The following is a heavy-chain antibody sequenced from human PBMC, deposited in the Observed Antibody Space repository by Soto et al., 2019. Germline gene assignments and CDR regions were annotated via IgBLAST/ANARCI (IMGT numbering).Heavy chain of an antibody. V-gene: IGHV1-18*01. CDR2: ISAYNGNT. CDR1: RDAFASCC. D-gene: IGHD1-7*01. Sequence: APVEASCKASRDAFASCCRSWAQQSTAQGLEWMGWISAYNGNTNYAQKLQGRVTMTTDTSTSTAYMELRSLRSDDTAVFYFAGYVSKWNFRSLSAPLGKGTLVTVSS. CDR3: AGYVSKWNFRSLSAP. J-gene: IGHJ5*02.